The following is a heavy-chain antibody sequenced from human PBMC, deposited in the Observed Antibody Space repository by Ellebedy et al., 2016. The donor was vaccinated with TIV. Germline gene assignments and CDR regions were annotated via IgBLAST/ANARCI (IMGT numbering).Heavy chain of an antibody. V-gene: IGHV3-48*04. Sequence: GESLKISXAASGFTFSSYSMNWVRQAPGKGLEWVSYISSSGSTIYYADSVKGRFTISRDNAKNSLYLQMNSLRAEDTAVYYCARVDYDFWSGYYHDYWGQGTLVTVSS. J-gene: IGHJ4*02. CDR1: GFTFSSYS. D-gene: IGHD3-3*01. CDR3: ARVDYDFWSGYYHDY. CDR2: ISSSGSTI.